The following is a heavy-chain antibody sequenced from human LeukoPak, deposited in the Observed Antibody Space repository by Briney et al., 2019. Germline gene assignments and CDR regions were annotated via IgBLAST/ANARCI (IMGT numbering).Heavy chain of an antibody. CDR3: ARGGRSSSWYVY. D-gene: IGHD6-13*01. V-gene: IGHV4-59*01. J-gene: IGHJ4*02. CDR1: GGSISSYY. CDR2: IYYSGST. Sequence: SETLSLTCTVSGGSISSYYWSWIRQPPGKGLEWIGYIYYSGSTSYNPSLKSRVTISVDTSKNQFSLKLSSVTAADTAVYYCARGGRSSSWYVYWGQGTLVTVSS.